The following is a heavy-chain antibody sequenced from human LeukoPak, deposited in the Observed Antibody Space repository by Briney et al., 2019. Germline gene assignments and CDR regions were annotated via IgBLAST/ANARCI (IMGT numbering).Heavy chain of an antibody. CDR3: ARSSSWYYFDY. CDR2: INQDGTEK. V-gene: IGHV3-7*01. J-gene: IGHJ4*02. CDR1: GFPFTTYW. D-gene: IGHD6-13*01. Sequence: GGSLRLSCAASGFPFTTYWMSWVRQAPGKGLEWVANINQDGTEKYYVDSVKGRFTISRDYAKNSLYLQMNSLRAEDTAVYYCARSSSWYYFDYWGQGTLVTVSS.